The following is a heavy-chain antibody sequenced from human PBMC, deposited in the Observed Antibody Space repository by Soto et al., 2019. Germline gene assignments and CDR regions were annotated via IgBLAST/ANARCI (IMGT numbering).Heavy chain of an antibody. CDR3: VEGWNDF. Sequence: GGSLRLSCAASGFTFSSYGMHWVRQAPGKGLEWVAVISYDGSNKYYADSVKGRFTISRDNSKNTLYLQMNSLRAEDTALYYCVEGWNDFWGQGTLVTVSS. V-gene: IGHV3-30*03. J-gene: IGHJ4*02. CDR2: ISYDGSNK. CDR1: GFTFSSYG. D-gene: IGHD1-1*01.